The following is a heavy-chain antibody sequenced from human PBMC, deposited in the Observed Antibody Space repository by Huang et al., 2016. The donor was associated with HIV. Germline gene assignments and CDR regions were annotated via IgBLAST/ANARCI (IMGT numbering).Heavy chain of an antibody. J-gene: IGHJ4*02. Sequence: QEQLVESGGGVVQPGGSLRLSCSTSGFSFSHYGLHWVRQAPGEGLEWVAFIRFDGGNKHYADSAKGRFTISRDNSKKMLFLEMNSLRGDDTAFYYCATDLGGYSFDYWGQGALVSVSS. V-gene: IGHV3-30*02. CDR1: GFSFSHYG. CDR3: ATDLGGYSFDY. D-gene: IGHD2-21*02. CDR2: IRFDGGNK.